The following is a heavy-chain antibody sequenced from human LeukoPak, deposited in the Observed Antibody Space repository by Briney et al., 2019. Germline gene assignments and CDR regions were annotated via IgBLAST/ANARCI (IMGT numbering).Heavy chain of an antibody. Sequence: GGSLRLSCAASGFTFSTYWMHWVRQAPGKGLVWVSRINSDGSSTSCADSVKGRFTISRDSAKNTLYLQMNSLRAEDTAVYYCAREMGYYYYGMDVWGQGTTVTVSS. J-gene: IGHJ6*02. CDR1: GFTFSTYW. V-gene: IGHV3-74*01. D-gene: IGHD5-24*01. CDR2: INSDGSST. CDR3: AREMGYYYYGMDV.